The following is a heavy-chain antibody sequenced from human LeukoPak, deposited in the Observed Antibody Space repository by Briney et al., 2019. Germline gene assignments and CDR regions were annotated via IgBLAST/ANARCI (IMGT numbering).Heavy chain of an antibody. Sequence: RGGSLRLSCVASGFTFSSYEMTWVRQAPGKGLEWLSHISSDGTSICSAASVKGRFTVSRDNAKISLYLQMNNLRAEDTAIYYCVREMLAASGLDYWGQGILLTVS. D-gene: IGHD6-13*01. V-gene: IGHV3-48*03. CDR3: VREMLAASGLDY. CDR1: GFTFSSYE. J-gene: IGHJ4*02. CDR2: ISSDGTSI.